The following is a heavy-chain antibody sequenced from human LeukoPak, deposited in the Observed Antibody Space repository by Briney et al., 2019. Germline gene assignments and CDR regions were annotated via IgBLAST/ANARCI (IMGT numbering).Heavy chain of an antibody. CDR1: GGSINSYY. CDR2: IYYSGSN. V-gene: IGHV4-59*12. J-gene: IGHJ5*02. CDR3: AREGGYRDCWFDP. Sequence: SETLSLTCTVSGGSINSYYWSWLRQPPGKGLEWIGYIYYSGSNNYHPSLKSRVTLSEDTSKNQFSLKLSSVTAADTAVYYCAREGGYRDCWFDPWGQGTLVTVSS. D-gene: IGHD5-18*01.